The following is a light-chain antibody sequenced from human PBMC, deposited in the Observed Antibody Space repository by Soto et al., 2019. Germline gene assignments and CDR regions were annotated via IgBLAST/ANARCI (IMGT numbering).Light chain of an antibody. CDR3: QQYNNWSIT. V-gene: IGKV3D-15*01. CDR2: GAS. J-gene: IGKJ5*01. CDR1: QSVGSN. Sequence: EIVMTHSPSTLSVSPWESPTLSCRASQSVGSNLAWYQQKPGQAPRLLIYGASTRATGVPARFSGSGSGTEFTLSISSLQSEDFAVYYCQQYNNWSITFGQGTRLEIK.